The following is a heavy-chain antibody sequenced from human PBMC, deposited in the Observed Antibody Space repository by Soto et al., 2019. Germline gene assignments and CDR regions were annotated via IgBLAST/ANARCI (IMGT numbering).Heavy chain of an antibody. Sequence: QVQLQQWGAGLLKPSETLSLTCAVYGGSFSGYYWSWIRQPPGKGLEWIGEINHSGSTNYNPSLKGRVTISVDTSKNQFSLKLGSVTAADTAVYYCARASGSSPIFDYWGQGPLVTVSS. CDR2: INHSGST. D-gene: IGHD1-26*01. V-gene: IGHV4-34*01. CDR3: ARASGSSPIFDY. J-gene: IGHJ4*02. CDR1: GGSFSGYY.